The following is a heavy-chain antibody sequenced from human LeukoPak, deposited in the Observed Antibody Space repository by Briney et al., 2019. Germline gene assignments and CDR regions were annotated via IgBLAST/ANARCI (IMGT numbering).Heavy chain of an antibody. CDR3: ARDLRGSSWYGSFDI. J-gene: IGHJ3*02. CDR2: IIPIFGTA. D-gene: IGHD6-13*01. Sequence: ASVKVSCKASGGTFSSYAISWVRQAPGQGLEWMGGIIPIFGTANYAQKFQGRVTITADESTSTAYMELSSLRSEDTAVYYCARDLRGSSWYGSFDIWGQGTMVTVSS. V-gene: IGHV1-69*13. CDR1: GGTFSSYA.